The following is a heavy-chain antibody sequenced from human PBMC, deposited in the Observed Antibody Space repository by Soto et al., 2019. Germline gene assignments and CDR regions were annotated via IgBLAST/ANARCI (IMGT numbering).Heavy chain of an antibody. CDR1: GFSLNTSGVG. Sequence: QITLKESGPTLVKPTQTLTLTCSLSGFSLNTSGVGVGWIRQPPGKALEWLALIYWDDDKRYSPSLRSRLTVTKDTSKNPVVLTLTNIGPVDAATYCCAHRDRITMVLDAFDSWGQGKMVTVS. D-gene: IGHD3-10*01. V-gene: IGHV2-5*02. CDR3: AHRDRITMVLDAFDS. CDR2: IYWDDDK. J-gene: IGHJ3*02.